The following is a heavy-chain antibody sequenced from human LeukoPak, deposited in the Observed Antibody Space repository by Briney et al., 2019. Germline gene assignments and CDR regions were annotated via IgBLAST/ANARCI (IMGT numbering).Heavy chain of an antibody. CDR3: ARNKAVAGAFFDY. CDR2: ITGTGRET. J-gene: IGHJ4*02. D-gene: IGHD6-19*01. V-gene: IGHV3-20*04. Sequence: GGSLRLSCTGSGFTFSAYGMTWVRQAPGKGLEWVSAITGTGRETRYGESVKGRFTVSRDNARNTLYLEMKYLRVEDTAVYYCARNKAVAGAFFDYWGQGTLVTVSS. CDR1: GFTFSAYG.